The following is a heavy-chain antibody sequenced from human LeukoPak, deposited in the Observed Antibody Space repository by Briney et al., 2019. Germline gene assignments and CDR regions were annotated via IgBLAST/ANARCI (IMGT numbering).Heavy chain of an antibody. J-gene: IGHJ4*02. CDR3: ARDPVLDY. CDR2: ISSSGGTI. V-gene: IGHV3-48*03. Sequence: GGSLRLSCAASGFTFSSYEMNWVRQAPGKGLEWVSYISSSGGTIYYADSVKGRFTISRDNAKNSLYLQMNSLRAEDAAVYYCARDPVLDYWGQETLVTVSS. D-gene: IGHD4-17*01. CDR1: GFTFSSYE.